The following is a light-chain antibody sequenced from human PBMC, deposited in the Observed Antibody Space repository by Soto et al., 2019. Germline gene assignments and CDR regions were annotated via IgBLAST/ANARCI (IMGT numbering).Light chain of an antibody. CDR1: QDIRKY. CDR2: DAS. J-gene: IGKJ3*01. Sequence: DLQMTQSPSSLSPSVGDRVTITCQASQDIRKYLNWYQQKPGKAPKLLIYDASNLETGVPSRFSGGGSGTHFTFTINSLQPEDIATYYCQQYAGLPFTFGPGTKVDI. CDR3: QQYAGLPFT. V-gene: IGKV1-33*01.